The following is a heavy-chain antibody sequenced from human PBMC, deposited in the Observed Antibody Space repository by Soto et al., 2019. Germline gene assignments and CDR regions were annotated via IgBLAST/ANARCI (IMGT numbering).Heavy chain of an antibody. Sequence: ASVKVSCKASGYTFTSYAMHWVRQAPGQRLEWMGWINAGNGNTKYSQKFQGRVTITRDTSASTAYMELSSLRSDDTAVYYCARVHTTQTYGNNWFDPWGQGTLVTVSS. CDR2: INAGNGNT. V-gene: IGHV1-3*01. D-gene: IGHD4-17*01. CDR3: ARVHTTQTYGNNWFDP. CDR1: GYTFTSYA. J-gene: IGHJ5*02.